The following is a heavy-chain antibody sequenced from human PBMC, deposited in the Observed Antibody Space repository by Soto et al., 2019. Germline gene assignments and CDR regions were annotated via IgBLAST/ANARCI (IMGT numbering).Heavy chain of an antibody. D-gene: IGHD3-9*01. V-gene: IGHV1-69*02. J-gene: IGHJ6*03. CDR1: GGTFSSYT. Sequence: ASVKVSCKASGGTFSSYTISWVRQAPGQGLEWKGRIIPIIGIANYAQKFQGRVTITADKSTSTAYMDLSSLRSEDTAVYYCARLDRIEDYYFYMDVWGKGTTVTVSS. CDR3: ARLDRIEDYYFYMDV. CDR2: IIPIIGIA.